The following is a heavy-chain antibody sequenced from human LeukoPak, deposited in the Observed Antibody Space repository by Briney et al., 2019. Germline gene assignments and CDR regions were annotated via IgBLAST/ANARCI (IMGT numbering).Heavy chain of an antibody. D-gene: IGHD2-2*01. CDR3: ARDFAPPAANWFDP. Sequence: GSPRLSCAASGFTVSSNYMSWVRQAPRKGLEWVSVIYSGGSTYYADSVKGRTTISRDNSKNTLYLQMNSLRAEDTAVYYCARDFAPPAANWFDPWGQGTLVTVSS. CDR1: GFTVSSNY. CDR2: IYSGGST. V-gene: IGHV3-53*01. J-gene: IGHJ5*02.